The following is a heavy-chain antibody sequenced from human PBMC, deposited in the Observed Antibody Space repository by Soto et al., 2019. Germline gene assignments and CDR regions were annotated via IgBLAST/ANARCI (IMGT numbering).Heavy chain of an antibody. Sequence: QVHLVQSGAEVKKPGASVKVSCKASGYTFTSYYMHWVRQAPGQGIEWMGIINPSGGSTSYEQKFQGRVTVTRDTYTSTVYMELSRLRYEDTAVYYCARTVAEGYSCYDFGYWGPGNLVTGSS. CDR2: INPSGGST. J-gene: IGHJ4*02. D-gene: IGHD5-12*01. CDR3: ARTVAEGYSCYDFGY. CDR1: GYTFTSYY. V-gene: IGHV1-46*01.